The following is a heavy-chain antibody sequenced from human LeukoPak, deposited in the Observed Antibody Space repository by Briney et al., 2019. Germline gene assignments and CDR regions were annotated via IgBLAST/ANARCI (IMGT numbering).Heavy chain of an antibody. J-gene: IGHJ4*02. CDR1: GYTFTGYF. CDR2: INPNSGGT. D-gene: IGHD5-18*01. CDR3: ARGGIQLWFLVDY. V-gene: IGHV1-2*02. Sequence: GASVKVSCKASGYTFTGYFMHWVRQAPGQGLEWMGWINPNSGGTNYAQKFQGRVTMTRDTSISTAYMERSSLRSDDTAVYYCARGGIQLWFLVDYWGQGTLVTVSS.